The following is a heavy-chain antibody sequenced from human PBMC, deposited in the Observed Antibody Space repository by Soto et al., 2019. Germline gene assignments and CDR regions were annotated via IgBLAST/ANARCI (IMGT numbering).Heavy chain of an antibody. CDR1: GFTFSSYA. V-gene: IGHV3-23*01. CDR2: ISGSGGST. J-gene: IGHJ4*02. CDR3: AKLTTMIVVVNEADFGY. Sequence: GGSLRLSCAASGFTFSSYAMSWVRQAPGKGLEWVSAISGSGGSTYYADSVKGRFTISRDNSKNTLYLQMNSLRAEDTAVYYCAKLTTMIVVVNEADFGYWGQGTLVTVSS. D-gene: IGHD3-22*01.